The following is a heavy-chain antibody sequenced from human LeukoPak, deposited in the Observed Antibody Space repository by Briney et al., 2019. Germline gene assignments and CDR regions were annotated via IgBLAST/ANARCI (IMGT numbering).Heavy chain of an antibody. CDR3: ASDWELSRKSRFDY. CDR1: GGTFSSYA. Sequence: GASVKVSCKASGGTFSSYAISWVRQAPGQGLEWMGRIIPILGIANYAQKFQGRVTITADKSTSTAYMELSSLRSEDTAVYYCASDWELSRKSRFDYWGQGTLVTVSS. V-gene: IGHV1-69*04. J-gene: IGHJ4*02. D-gene: IGHD1-26*01. CDR2: IIPILGIA.